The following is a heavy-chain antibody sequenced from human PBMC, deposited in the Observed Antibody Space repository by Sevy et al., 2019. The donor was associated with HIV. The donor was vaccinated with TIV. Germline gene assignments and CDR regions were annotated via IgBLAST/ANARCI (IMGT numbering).Heavy chain of an antibody. CDR2: ISNSGSSV. Sequence: GGSLRLSCAASGFSFSSYEMNWVRQAPGKGLEWLSYISNSGSSVYYSDSVRGRFTISRDNARNSLYLQMNSLRAKDTAVYYCARDLPPSATTVAHFDCWGQGTLVTVSS. V-gene: IGHV3-48*03. D-gene: IGHD4-17*01. CDR1: GFSFSSYE. CDR3: ARDLPPSATTVAHFDC. J-gene: IGHJ4*02.